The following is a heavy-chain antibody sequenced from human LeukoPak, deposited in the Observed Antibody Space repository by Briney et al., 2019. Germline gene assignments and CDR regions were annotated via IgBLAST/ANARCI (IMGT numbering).Heavy chain of an antibody. CDR3: ARSRDSSHAFDI. D-gene: IGHD3-22*01. J-gene: IGHJ3*02. CDR2: ICSGGST. Sequence: SETLSLTCTVSGGSISSSPCYWGWIRQSPGKGLEWFGTICSGGSTYYNPSLKSRVTISVDTSKNQFSLRLSSVTAADTAVYYCARSRDSSHAFDIWGQGTMVTVSS. CDR1: GGSISSSPCY. V-gene: IGHV4-39*07.